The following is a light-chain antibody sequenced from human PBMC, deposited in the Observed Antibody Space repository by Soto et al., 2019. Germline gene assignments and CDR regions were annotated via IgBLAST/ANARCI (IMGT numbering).Light chain of an antibody. CDR2: DVS. Sequence: ALTQPASVSGSPGQSITISCTGTSSDVGGYNFVSWYQHHPGKAPKLIIYDVSYRPSGVSNRFSVSKSGNTASLTISGLQAEDEADYYCTSYTSSFTYVFGTGTKVT. CDR3: TSYTSSFTYV. CDR1: SSDVGGYNF. J-gene: IGLJ1*01. V-gene: IGLV2-14*03.